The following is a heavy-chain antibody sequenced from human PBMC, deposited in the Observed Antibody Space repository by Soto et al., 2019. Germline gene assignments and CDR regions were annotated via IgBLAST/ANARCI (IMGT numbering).Heavy chain of an antibody. CDR1: GYSFTSYW. Sequence: GESLKISCQGSGYSFTSYWIGWVRQMPGKGLEWMGIIYPGDSDTRYSPSFQGQVTISADKSISNTYLQWSSLKASDTAMYYCARQKRADYDILTGYWGPSYYYYGMDVWGQGTTVTVSS. V-gene: IGHV5-51*01. CDR2: IYPGDSDT. D-gene: IGHD3-9*01. CDR3: ARQKRADYDILTGYWGPSYYYYGMDV. J-gene: IGHJ6*02.